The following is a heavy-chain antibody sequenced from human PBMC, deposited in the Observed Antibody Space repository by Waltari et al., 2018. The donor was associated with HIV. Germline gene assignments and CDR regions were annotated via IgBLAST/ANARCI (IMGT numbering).Heavy chain of an antibody. CDR2: NSSGSTYL. CDR1: GFTFSSYS. D-gene: IGHD4-17*01. CDR3: ARDLTVTTTAFFDY. Sequence: EVQLVESGGGLVKPGGSLRLSCAASGFTFSSYSMNWVRQAPGKGLDWVSSNSSGSTYLYYADSLRGRFTTSRDDAQNSLYLQMNSLKAEDTAVYYCARDLTVTTTAFFDYWGQGTLVTVSS. J-gene: IGHJ4*02. V-gene: IGHV3-21*02.